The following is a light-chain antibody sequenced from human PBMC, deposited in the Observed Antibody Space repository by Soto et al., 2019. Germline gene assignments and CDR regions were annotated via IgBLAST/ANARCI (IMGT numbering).Light chain of an antibody. J-gene: IGLJ2*01. Sequence: QSVLTQPPSVSGAPGQRVTISCTGSRSNIGAGYNVHWYQQLPGTAPKLIIYDHNNRPSGVPDRFSGSKSGTSASLAITGLQAEDEADYYCQSYDTRLSAVVVFGGGTKVTVL. V-gene: IGLV1-40*01. CDR1: RSNIGAGYN. CDR2: DHN. CDR3: QSYDTRLSAVVV.